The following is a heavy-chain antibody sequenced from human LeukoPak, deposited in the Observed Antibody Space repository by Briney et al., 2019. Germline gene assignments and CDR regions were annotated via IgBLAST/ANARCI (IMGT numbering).Heavy chain of an antibody. D-gene: IGHD2-2*01. Sequence: PGGSLRLSSAASGFAFSSYGMHWVRQAPGKGLEWVAVISYDGSNKYYADSVKGRFTISRDNSKNTLYLQMNSLRAEDTAVYYYAKGHVPLFDYWGQGTLVTVSS. CDR1: GFAFSSYG. V-gene: IGHV3-30*18. CDR2: ISYDGSNK. J-gene: IGHJ4*02. CDR3: AKGHVPLFDY.